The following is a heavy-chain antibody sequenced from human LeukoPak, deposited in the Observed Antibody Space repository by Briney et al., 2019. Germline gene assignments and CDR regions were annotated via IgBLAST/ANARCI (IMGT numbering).Heavy chain of an antibody. CDR2: ISSSSSYI. CDR3: ARVYSSASISDY. V-gene: IGHV3-21*01. Sequence: PGGSLRLSCAASGFTFSSYSMNWVRQAPGKGLEWVSSISSSSSYIYYADSVKGRLTISRENAKNSLYLQMNSLRAEDTAVYYCARVYSSASISDYWGQGTLVTVSS. D-gene: IGHD6-13*01. CDR1: GFTFSSYS. J-gene: IGHJ4*02.